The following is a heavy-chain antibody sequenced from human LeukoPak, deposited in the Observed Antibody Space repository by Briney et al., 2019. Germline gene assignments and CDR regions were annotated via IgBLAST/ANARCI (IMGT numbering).Heavy chain of an antibody. Sequence: PGGSLRLSCAASGLTFSYHWMTWVRQAPGKGLEWVANIKNDGAVKNYVDSVKGRFTISRDNAKNSLYLQMNSLRAEDTAVYYCAKDSYSKGDFWGQGAWSPSPQ. J-gene: IGHJ4*02. D-gene: IGHD6-13*01. CDR3: AKDSYSKGDF. V-gene: IGHV3-7*01. CDR2: IKNDGAVK. CDR1: GLTFSYHW.